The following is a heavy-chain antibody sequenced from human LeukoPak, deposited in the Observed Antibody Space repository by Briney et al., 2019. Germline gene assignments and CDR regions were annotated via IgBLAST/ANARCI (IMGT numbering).Heavy chain of an antibody. J-gene: IGHJ4*02. CDR3: ARSLGNPGGDY. D-gene: IGHD3-16*01. Sequence: GGSLRLSCVGSGLTLSNYWMSWVRQAPGKGLEWVANIKQDGSEKYYVDSVKGRFIISRDNTKNSLYVQMNSLRAEDTAVYYCARSLGNPGGDYWGQGTLVTVSS. CDR1: GLTLSNYW. CDR2: IKQDGSEK. V-gene: IGHV3-7*01.